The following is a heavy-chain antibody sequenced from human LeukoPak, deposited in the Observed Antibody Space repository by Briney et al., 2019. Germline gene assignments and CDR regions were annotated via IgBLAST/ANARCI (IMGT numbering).Heavy chain of an antibody. CDR1: GYTFTGYY. CDR2: INPNSGGT. V-gene: IGHV1-2*02. Sequence: ASVKVSCKASGYTFTGYYMHWVRQAPGQGLEWMGWINPNSGGTSYPQKFQGRVTMTRDTSISTAYMELSRLRSDDTAVYYCARGRTLVDGSGILWDYWGQGTLVTVSS. D-gene: IGHD3-22*01. CDR3: ARGRTLVDGSGILWDY. J-gene: IGHJ4*02.